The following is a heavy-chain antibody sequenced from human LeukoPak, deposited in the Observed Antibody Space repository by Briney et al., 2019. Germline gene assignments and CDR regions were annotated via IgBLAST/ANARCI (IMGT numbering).Heavy chain of an antibody. Sequence: SVKVSCKASGGTFSSYAISWVRQAPGQGLEWMGRIIPILGIANYAQKFQGRVTITADKSTSTAYMELSSLRSDDAAVYYCARGLRVAGYYGSGSFHYWGQGTLVTVSS. CDR3: ARGLRVAGYYGSGSFHY. D-gene: IGHD3-10*01. V-gene: IGHV1-69*04. CDR1: GGTFSSYA. J-gene: IGHJ4*02. CDR2: IIPILGIA.